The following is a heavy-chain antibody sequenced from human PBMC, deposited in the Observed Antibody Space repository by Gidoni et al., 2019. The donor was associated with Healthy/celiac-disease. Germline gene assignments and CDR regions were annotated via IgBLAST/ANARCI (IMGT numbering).Heavy chain of an antibody. D-gene: IGHD3-22*01. V-gene: IGHV3-23*01. CDR1: GFTFRSYA. Sequence: EVQLLESGGGLVQPGGSLRLSCAASGFTFRSYATIWVRQAPGKGLGWVSAISGSGGSTYYADSVKGRFTISRDNSKNTLYLQMNSLRAEDTAVYYCAKGPYYYDSSGYSYYYGMDVWGQGTTVTVSS. CDR3: AKGPYYYDSSGYSYYYGMDV. CDR2: ISGSGGST. J-gene: IGHJ6*02.